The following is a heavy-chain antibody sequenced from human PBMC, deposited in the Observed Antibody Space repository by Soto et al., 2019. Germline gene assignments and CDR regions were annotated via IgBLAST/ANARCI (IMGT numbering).Heavy chain of an antibody. Sequence: PGESLKISCKGSGYSFTSYWIGWVRQMPGKGLEWMGIIYPGDSDTRYSPSFQGQVTISADKSISTAYLQWSSLKASDTAMYYCARHGTTVTTWDYYDGMDVWGQGTTVTVSS. CDR2: IYPGDSDT. CDR3: ARHGTTVTTWDYYDGMDV. J-gene: IGHJ6*02. D-gene: IGHD4-17*01. V-gene: IGHV5-51*01. CDR1: GYSFTSYW.